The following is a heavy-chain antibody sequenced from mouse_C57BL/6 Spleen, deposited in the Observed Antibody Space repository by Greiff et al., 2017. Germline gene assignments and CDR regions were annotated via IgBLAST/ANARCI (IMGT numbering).Heavy chain of an antibody. V-gene: IGHV5-17*01. Sequence: EVQLQQSGGGLVKPGGSLKLSCAASGFTFSDYGMHWVRQAPEKGLEWVAYISSGSSTIYYADTVKGRFTISREHAKNTLFLQMTSLRSEDTAMYYCARPITTVVNYYAMDYWGQGTSVTVSS. CDR1: GFTFSDYG. D-gene: IGHD1-1*01. CDR3: ARPITTVVNYYAMDY. CDR2: ISSGSSTI. J-gene: IGHJ4*01.